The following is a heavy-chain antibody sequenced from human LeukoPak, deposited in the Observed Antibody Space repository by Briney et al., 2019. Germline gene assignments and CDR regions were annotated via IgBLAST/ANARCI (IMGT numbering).Heavy chain of an antibody. CDR1: GYTFISYA. J-gene: IGHJ6*03. D-gene: IGHD6-13*01. CDR2: INTNTGNP. V-gene: IGHV7-4-1*02. Sequence: ASVKVSCTASGYTFISYAMNWVRQAPGQGLEWMGWINTNTGNPTYAQGFTGRFVFSLDTSVSTAYLQISSLKAEDTAVYYCARDQSSSWSNYYYMDVWGKGTTVTVS. CDR3: ARDQSSSWSNYYYMDV.